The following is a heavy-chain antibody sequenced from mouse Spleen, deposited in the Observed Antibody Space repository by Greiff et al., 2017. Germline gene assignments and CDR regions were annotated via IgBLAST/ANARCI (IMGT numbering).Heavy chain of an antibody. Sequence: EVKLVESVAELVRPGASVKLSCTASGFNIKNTYMHWVKQRPEQGLEWIGRIDPANGNTKYAPKFQGKATITADTSSNTAYLQLSSLTSEDTAIYYCASPHLLWSRRDYAMDYWGQGTSVTVSS. V-gene: IGHV14-3*01. J-gene: IGHJ4*01. CDR1: GFNIKNTY. D-gene: IGHD2-2*01. CDR3: ASPHLLWSRRDYAMDY. CDR2: IDPANGNT.